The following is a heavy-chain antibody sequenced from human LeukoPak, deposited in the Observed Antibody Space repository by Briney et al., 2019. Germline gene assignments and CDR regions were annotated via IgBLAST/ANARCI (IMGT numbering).Heavy chain of an antibody. V-gene: IGHV3-9*01. Sequence: PGGSLRLSCAASGFIFDDYAMHWVRQAPGKGLEWVSGISWNRGSIGYADSVKGRFTISRDNAKNSLYLQMSSLRAEDTALYYCAKGVPYDSKGWFDPWGQGTLVTVSS. CDR3: AKGVPYDSKGWFDP. CDR2: ISWNRGSI. D-gene: IGHD3-22*01. J-gene: IGHJ5*02. CDR1: GFIFDDYA.